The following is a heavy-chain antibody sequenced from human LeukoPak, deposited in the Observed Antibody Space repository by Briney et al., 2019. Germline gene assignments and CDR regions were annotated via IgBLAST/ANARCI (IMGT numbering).Heavy chain of an antibody. V-gene: IGHV4-30-2*01. CDR1: GGSTSSGGYS. CDR3: ASGVVINDYYYYYGMDV. CDR2: IYHSGST. J-gene: IGHJ6*02. D-gene: IGHD3-3*01. Sequence: SQTLSLTCAVSGGSTSSGGYSWSWIRQPPGKGLEWIGYIYHSGSTYYNPSLKSRVTISVDRSKNQFSLKLSSVTAADTAVYYCASGVVINDYYYYYGMDVWGQGTTVTVSS.